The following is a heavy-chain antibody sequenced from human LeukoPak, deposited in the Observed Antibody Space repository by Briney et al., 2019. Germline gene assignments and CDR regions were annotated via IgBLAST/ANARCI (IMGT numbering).Heavy chain of an antibody. CDR2: IIPIFGTA. CDR3: ARHRPNHSGSYYSDAFDI. CDR1: GGTFSSYA. J-gene: IGHJ3*02. Sequence: SVKVSCKASGGTFSSYAISWVRQAPGQGLEWMGGIIPIFGTADYAQKFQGRVTITADESTSTAYMELSSLRSEDTAMFYCARHRPNHSGSYYSDAFDIWGQGTMVIVSS. D-gene: IGHD1-26*01. V-gene: IGHV1-69*13.